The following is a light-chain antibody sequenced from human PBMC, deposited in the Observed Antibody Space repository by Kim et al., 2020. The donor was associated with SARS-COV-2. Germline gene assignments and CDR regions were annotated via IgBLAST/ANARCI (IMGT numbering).Light chain of an antibody. Sequence: ETVMTQSPATLSVSPGEGATLSCRASHSVSTNLAWYQQKPGQAPRLLIYGTSTRVTGIPARFSGSGSGTEFTLTISSLQSEDFAVYYCQQYHDWPPCTFGQGTKVDIK. V-gene: IGKV3-15*01. J-gene: IGKJ1*01. CDR2: GTS. CDR1: HSVSTN. CDR3: QQYHDWPPCT.